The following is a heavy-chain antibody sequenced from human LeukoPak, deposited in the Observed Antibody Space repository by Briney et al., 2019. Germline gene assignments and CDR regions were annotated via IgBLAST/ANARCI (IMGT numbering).Heavy chain of an antibody. CDR2: INPNSGGT. D-gene: IGHD6-19*01. CDR3: ARLIAVAGIWLFDP. Sequence: ASVKVSCKASGYTFTGYYMHWVRQAPGQGLKWMGWINPNSGGTNYAQKFQGRVTMTRDTSISTAYMELSRLRSDDTAVYYCARLIAVAGIWLFDPWGQGTLVTVSS. J-gene: IGHJ5*02. CDR1: GYTFTGYY. V-gene: IGHV1-2*02.